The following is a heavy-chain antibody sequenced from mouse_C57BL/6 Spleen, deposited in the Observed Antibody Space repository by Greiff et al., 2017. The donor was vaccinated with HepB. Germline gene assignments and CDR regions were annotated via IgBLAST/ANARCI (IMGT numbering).Heavy chain of an antibody. D-gene: IGHD2-2*01. CDR1: GYSITSGYD. J-gene: IGHJ3*01. CDR3: ARGAGYVLFAY. Sequence: DVQLQESGPGMVKPSQSLSLTCTVTGYSITSGYDWHWIRHFPGNKLEWMGYISYSGSTNYNPSLKSRISITHDTSKNHFFLKLNSVPTEDTATYYCARGAGYVLFAYWGQGTLVTVSA. V-gene: IGHV3-1*01. CDR2: ISYSGST.